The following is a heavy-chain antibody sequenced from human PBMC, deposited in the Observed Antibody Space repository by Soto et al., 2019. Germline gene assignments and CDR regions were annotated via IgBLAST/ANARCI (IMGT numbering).Heavy chain of an antibody. V-gene: IGHV1-58*01. CDR2: IVVGSGNT. CDR3: AADHLASRRMDV. J-gene: IGHJ6*02. CDR1: SFTFTTSA. D-gene: IGHD6-6*01. Sequence: GASVKVSCKASSFTFTTSAVQWVRQARGQRLEWIGWIVVGSGNTNYAQKFHERVTITRDMSTSTAYMELSSLRSEDTAVYYCAADHLASRRMDVWGRGTTVTVSS.